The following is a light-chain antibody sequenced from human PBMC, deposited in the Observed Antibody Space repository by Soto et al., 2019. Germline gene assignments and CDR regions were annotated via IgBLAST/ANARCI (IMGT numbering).Light chain of an antibody. V-gene: IGLV2-14*01. Sequence: SVLTQPASVFRSPRQSITFSFTGSSRNVGGYDYVSWYQQYPGKAPKLMIYDVSNRPSGVSNRFSGSKSGNTASLTISGLQADDEDDYYSSSFTSSTTRVFGTGTKVTVL. CDR1: SRNVGGYDY. J-gene: IGLJ1*01. CDR2: DVS. CDR3: SSFTSSTTRV.